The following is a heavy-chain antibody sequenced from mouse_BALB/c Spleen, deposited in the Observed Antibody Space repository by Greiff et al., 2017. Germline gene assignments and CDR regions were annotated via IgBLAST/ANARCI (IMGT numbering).Heavy chain of an antibody. V-gene: IGHV14-3*02. CDR3: ASDGYYVYAMDY. CDR2: IDPANGNT. CDR1: GFNIKDTY. J-gene: IGHJ4*01. D-gene: IGHD2-3*01. Sequence: VQLQQSGAELVKPGASVKLSCTASGFNIKDTYMHWVKQRPEQGLEWIGRIDPANGNTKYDPKFQGKATITADTSSNTAYLQLSSLTSEDTAVYYCASDGYYVYAMDYWGQGTSVTVSS.